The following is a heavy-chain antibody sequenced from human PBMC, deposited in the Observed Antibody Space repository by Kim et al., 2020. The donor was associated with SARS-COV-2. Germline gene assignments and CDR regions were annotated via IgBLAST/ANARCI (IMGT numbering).Heavy chain of an antibody. J-gene: IGHJ4*02. CDR2: IYYSGST. D-gene: IGHD3-22*01. CDR1: GGSISSYY. CDR3: ARVWSSGYPTFDY. Sequence: SETLSLTCTVSGGSISSYYWSWIRQPPGKGLEWIGYIYYSGSTNYNPSLKSRVTISVDTSKNQFSLKLSSVTAADTAVYYCARVWSSGYPTFDYWGQGTLVTVSS. V-gene: IGHV4-59*01.